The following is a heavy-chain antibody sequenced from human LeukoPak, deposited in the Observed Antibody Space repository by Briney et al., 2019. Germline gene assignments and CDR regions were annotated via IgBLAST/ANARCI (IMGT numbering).Heavy chain of an antibody. CDR1: GFTFSDYS. CDR3: ARDQSGYASLDY. J-gene: IGHJ4*02. Sequence: GGSLRLSCAASGFTFSDYSMYWIRQAPGKGLEWLSYISSSGSALYYTDSVKGRFTISRDNAKNSLYLQMNSLRAEDTAVYYCARDQSGYASLDYWGQGTLVTVSS. D-gene: IGHD5-12*01. CDR2: ISSSGSAL. V-gene: IGHV3-11*04.